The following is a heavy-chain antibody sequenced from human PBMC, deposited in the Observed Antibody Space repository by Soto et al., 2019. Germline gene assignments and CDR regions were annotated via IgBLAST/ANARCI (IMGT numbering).Heavy chain of an antibody. V-gene: IGHV3-11*06. CDR2: ISGASDSI. CDR1: GFTFSDSY. J-gene: IGHJ4*02. Sequence: GGSLRLSCAASGFTFSDSYMSWIRQVPGKGLEWVAYISGASDSIPYADSVKGRFNISRDNAKNSLYLQINSLRAEDTAVCYCARVAVLAAAGTTDYWGQGTLVTVSS. D-gene: IGHD6-13*01. CDR3: ARVAVLAAAGTTDY.